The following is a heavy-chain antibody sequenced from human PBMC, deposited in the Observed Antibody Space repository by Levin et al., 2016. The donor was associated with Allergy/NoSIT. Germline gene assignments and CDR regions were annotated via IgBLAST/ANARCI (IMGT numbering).Heavy chain of an antibody. CDR3: ARVKQRGSGRRYYGMDV. D-gene: IGHD3-10*01. V-gene: IGHV4-34*01. CDR2: INHSGST. Sequence: WIRQPPGKGLEWIGEINHSGSTNYNPSLKSRVTISVDTSKNQFSLKLSSVTAADTAVYYCARVKQRGSGRRYYGMDVWGQGTTVTVSS. J-gene: IGHJ6*02.